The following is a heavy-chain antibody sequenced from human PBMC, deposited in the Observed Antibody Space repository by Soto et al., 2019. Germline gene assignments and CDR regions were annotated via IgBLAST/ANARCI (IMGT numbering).Heavy chain of an antibody. CDR1: GFTFSSFG. CDR2: IWYDGSKK. V-gene: IGHV3-33*01. CDR3: ARDASYYSLWSGYYPSRNGMDV. J-gene: IGHJ6*02. Sequence: QVQVVESGGGVVQPGRPLRLSCAASGFTFSSFGMHWVRQAPGKGLEWVSLIWYDGSKKSYGDSVKGRFTISRDNSRNTVYLQMNSLRADDTAVYYCARDASYYSLWSGYYPSRNGMDVWGQGTTVTVS. D-gene: IGHD3-3*01.